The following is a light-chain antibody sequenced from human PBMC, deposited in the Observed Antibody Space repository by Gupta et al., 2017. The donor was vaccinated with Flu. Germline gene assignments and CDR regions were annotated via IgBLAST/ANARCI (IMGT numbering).Light chain of an antibody. J-gene: IGKJ1*01. CDR1: QSISSW. V-gene: IGKV1-5*03. Sequence: DIQMTQSPSTLSASVGDRVTITCRASQSISSWLAWYQQKPGKVPKLLIYKASSLESGVPSRFSGSGSGTEFTLTISSLQPEDFATYYCQQYNSYSSFGQGTKVEIK. CDR3: QQYNSYSS. CDR2: KAS.